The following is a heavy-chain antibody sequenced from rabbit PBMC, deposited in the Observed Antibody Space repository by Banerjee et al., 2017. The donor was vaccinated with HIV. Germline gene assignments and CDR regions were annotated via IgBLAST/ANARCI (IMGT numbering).Heavy chain of an antibody. CDR1: GFDFSVYY. J-gene: IGHJ3*01. D-gene: IGHD2-1*01. Sequence: QLKETGGGLVQPGGSLTLSCKASGFDFSVYYMSWVRQAPGKGLEWIGYIDPVFGGTYYANWVDGRFTISSHNAQNTLYLQLNSLAAADTATYFCARGYDDYDARLDLWGPGTLVTVS. V-gene: IGHV1S7*01. CDR2: IDPVFGGT. CDR3: ARGYDDYDARLDL.